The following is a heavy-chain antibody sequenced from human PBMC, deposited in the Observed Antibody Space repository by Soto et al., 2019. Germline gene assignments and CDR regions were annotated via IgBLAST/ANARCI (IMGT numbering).Heavy chain of an antibody. J-gene: IGHJ5*02. Sequence: PGGSLRLSCAASGFTLSTHNMNWVRQAPGKGLEWVSSISTGSSYIYYADSVKGRFTISRDNAQNSLYLQMNSLTVEDTAVYYCARDRDGYNSNWFDPWGRGPLVTVSS. CDR1: GFTLSTHN. V-gene: IGHV3-21*01. CDR2: ISTGSSYI. CDR3: ARDRDGYNSNWFDP. D-gene: IGHD5-12*01.